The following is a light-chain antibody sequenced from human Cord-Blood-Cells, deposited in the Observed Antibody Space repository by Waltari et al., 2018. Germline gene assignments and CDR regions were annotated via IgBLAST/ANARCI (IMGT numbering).Light chain of an antibody. CDR1: QSISSY. CDR2: AAS. CDR3: QQSYSTPCT. J-gene: IGKJ3*01. V-gene: IGKV1-39*01. Sequence: DIQMIQSPSSLSASVGDGVTITCRASQSISSYLNWYQQKPGKAPKLLIYAASSLQSGVPSRFSGSGSGTDFTLTISSLQPEDFATYYCQQSYSTPCTFGPGTKVDIK.